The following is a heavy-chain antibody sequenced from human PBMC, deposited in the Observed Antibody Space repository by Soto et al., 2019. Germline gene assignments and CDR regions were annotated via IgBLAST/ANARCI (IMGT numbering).Heavy chain of an antibody. CDR2: IVPMFGTS. J-gene: IGHJ4*02. CDR1: GGTSTRYA. V-gene: IGHV1-69*06. CDR3: NRGSEYDFWSGYL. Sequence: QARLVQSGAEVRKPGSSVKVSCKVTGGTSTRYAINWVRQAPGQGLEWMGGIVPMFGTSKYAQKFQVRVTITADTSTNIGYMELRRLRSEDTAVYYCNRGSEYDFWSGYLWGQGTLVSVSS. D-gene: IGHD3-3*01.